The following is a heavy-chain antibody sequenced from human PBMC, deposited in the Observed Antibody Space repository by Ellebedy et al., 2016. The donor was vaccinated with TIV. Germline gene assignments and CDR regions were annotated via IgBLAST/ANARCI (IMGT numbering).Heavy chain of an antibody. J-gene: IGHJ4*02. Sequence: GESLKISCVASGFTFSSYAMCWVRQAPGKGLEWVSTISDSGGNTYFPDSVKGRFTISRDNSRNTVYLQMKNLRAEDTAVYYCARDSGRRRSWDNDYWGQGTLVTVSS. CDR2: ISDSGGNT. CDR3: ARDSGRRRSWDNDY. D-gene: IGHD3-10*01. V-gene: IGHV3-23*01. CDR1: GFTFSSYA.